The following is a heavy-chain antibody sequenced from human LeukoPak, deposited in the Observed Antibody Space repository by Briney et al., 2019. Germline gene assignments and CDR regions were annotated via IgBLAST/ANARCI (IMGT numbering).Heavy chain of an antibody. V-gene: IGHV3-7*01. CDR1: GFTFSSYA. CDR3: ARADRGNYYYMDV. CDR2: IKQDGSEK. J-gene: IGHJ6*03. Sequence: GGSLRLSCAASGFTFSSYAMSWVRQAPGKRLEWVANIKQDGSEKYYVDSVKGRFTISRDNAKNSLYLQMNSLRAEDTAVYYCARADRGNYYYMDVWGKGTTVTVSS.